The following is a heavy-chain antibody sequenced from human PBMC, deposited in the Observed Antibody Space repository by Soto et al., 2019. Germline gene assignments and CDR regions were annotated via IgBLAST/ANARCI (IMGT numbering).Heavy chain of an antibody. Sequence: QVPLVQSGVEVKTPGASVKFSGKASGSPFFTYVFSWVRQAPGQGLEWMGWISTYSGDKKYAQKFQGRVTMTTDTSTTTAYLELRSLRSDDTAVYYCARHHGPTTSENWFDPWGQGTLVTVSS. J-gene: IGHJ5*02. CDR1: GSPFFTYV. CDR3: ARHHGPTTSENWFDP. V-gene: IGHV1-18*01. CDR2: ISTYSGDK. D-gene: IGHD5-12*01.